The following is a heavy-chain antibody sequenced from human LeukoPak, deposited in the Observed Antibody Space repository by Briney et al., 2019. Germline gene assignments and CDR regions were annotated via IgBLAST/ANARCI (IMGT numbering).Heavy chain of an antibody. CDR2: INHSGST. Sequence: SETLSLTCAVCGGSFSGYYWSWIRQPPGKGLEWIGEINHSGSTNYNPSLKSRVTILVDTSKNQFSLKLSSVTAADTAVYYCARGRVTPGAFDVWGQGTMVTVSS. CDR3: ARGRVTPGAFDV. J-gene: IGHJ3*01. D-gene: IGHD2-21*02. CDR1: GGSFSGYY. V-gene: IGHV4-34*01.